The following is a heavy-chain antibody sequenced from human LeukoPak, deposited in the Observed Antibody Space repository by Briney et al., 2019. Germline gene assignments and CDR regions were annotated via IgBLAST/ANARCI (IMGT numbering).Heavy chain of an antibody. D-gene: IGHD3-3*01. V-gene: IGHV3-53*01. CDR2: IYSGGTT. J-gene: IGHJ6*02. CDR1: GFIVSSDY. Sequence: PGGSLRLSCVVSGFIVSSDYMSWVRQAPGKGLEWVSVIYSGGTTYYADSVRGRFTISRDNYKNTLYLQMNSLRAEDTAVYYCARDRGYDFWSGYQTFYYYYGMDVWGQGTTVTVSS. CDR3: ARDRGYDFWSGYQTFYYYYGMDV.